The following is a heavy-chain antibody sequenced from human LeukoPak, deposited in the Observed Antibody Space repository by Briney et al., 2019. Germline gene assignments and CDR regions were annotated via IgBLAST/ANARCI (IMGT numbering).Heavy chain of an antibody. D-gene: IGHD1-20*01. CDR1: GXSISRSSYY. CDR3: ARPGDNWIYNWFDP. CDR2: IYYSGST. V-gene: IGHV4-61*05. J-gene: IGHJ5*02. Sequence: SETLSLTCTVSGXSISRSSYYWSWIRQPPGKGLEWIGYIYYSGSTNYNPSLKSRVTISVDTSKNQFSLKLSSVTAADTAVYYCARPGDNWIYNWFDPWGQGTLVTVSS.